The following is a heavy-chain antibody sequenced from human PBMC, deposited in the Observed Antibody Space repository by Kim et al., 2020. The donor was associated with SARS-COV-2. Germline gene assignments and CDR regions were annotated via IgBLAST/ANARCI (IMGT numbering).Heavy chain of an antibody. V-gene: IGHV3-30*07. CDR1: GFTFSTDA. CDR2: TSSDGKTQ. CDR3: VRPHCTYPRCYLAFYAVDA. J-gene: IGHJ6*02. D-gene: IGHD2-8*01. Sequence: GGSLRLSCVASGFTFSTDAIHWVRQAPGKGPEWVGVTSSDGKTQYYATSVKGRFVISRDNSKSTVFLKMNSLRAEDTAVYYCVRPHCTYPRCYLAFYAVDARGQGTTVTVSS.